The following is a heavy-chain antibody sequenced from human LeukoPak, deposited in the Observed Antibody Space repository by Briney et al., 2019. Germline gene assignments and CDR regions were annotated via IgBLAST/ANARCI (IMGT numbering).Heavy chain of an antibody. V-gene: IGHV1-2*02. CDR2: IDSNSGGT. J-gene: IGHJ3*02. D-gene: IGHD6-13*01. CDR1: GYTFTAYY. Sequence: ASVKVSCKPSGYTFTAYYIHWMRQAPGQGLEWMGWIDSNSGGTNYAQKFQGRVTMTRDTSINTAYMELSRLRSDDTAVYFCARDQGITANDAFDIWGQGTMVTVSS. CDR3: ARDQGITANDAFDI.